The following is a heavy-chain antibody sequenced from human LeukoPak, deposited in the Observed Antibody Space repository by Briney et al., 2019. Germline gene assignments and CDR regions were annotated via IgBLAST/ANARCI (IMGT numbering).Heavy chain of an antibody. D-gene: IGHD5-12*01. J-gene: IGHJ5*02. V-gene: IGHV1-69*02. Sequence: ASVKVSCKASGGTFTSYTISWVRQAPGPGLEWMGRIIPILGIANYAPKFQGRVTITADKSTSTAYMELSSLRSEDTAVYYCARGARGYSGYDPKNWFDPWGQGTLVTVSS. CDR3: ARGARGYSGYDPKNWFDP. CDR1: GGTFTSYT. CDR2: IIPILGIA.